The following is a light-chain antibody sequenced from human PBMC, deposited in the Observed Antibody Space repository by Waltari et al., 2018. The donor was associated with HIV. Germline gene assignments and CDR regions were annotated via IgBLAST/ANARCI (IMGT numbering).Light chain of an antibody. CDR3: QQYASSSFS. Sequence: NVLTQSPGILSLSPGDTAIVSCRASQSVSDNYLAWYQQKAGQAPRLLMYGVSTRATGIPDRFSGSGSGTDFTLTISGLEPEDFAIYYCQQYASSSFSFGPGTKVEIK. J-gene: IGKJ3*01. CDR1: QSVSDNY. CDR2: GVS. V-gene: IGKV3-20*01.